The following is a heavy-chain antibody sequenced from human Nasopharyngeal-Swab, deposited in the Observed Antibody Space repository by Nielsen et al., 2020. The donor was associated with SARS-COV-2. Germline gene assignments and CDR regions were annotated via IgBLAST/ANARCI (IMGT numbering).Heavy chain of an antibody. Sequence: VCPAPGRGLEWVSAISGSGGSTYYADSVKGRFTISRDNSKNTLYLQMNSLRAEDTAVYYCAKEDGIVGATRDFGAYWGQGTLVTVSS. V-gene: IGHV3-23*01. CDR3: AKEDGIVGATRDFGAY. CDR2: ISGSGGST. D-gene: IGHD1-26*01. J-gene: IGHJ4*02.